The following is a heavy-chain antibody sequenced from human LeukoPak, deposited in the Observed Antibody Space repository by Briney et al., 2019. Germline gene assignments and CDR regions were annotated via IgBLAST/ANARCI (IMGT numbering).Heavy chain of an antibody. CDR3: ARGRGYDAFDI. D-gene: IGHD3-22*01. CDR2: ISSSSSTI. J-gene: IGHJ3*02. CDR1: GFTFSSYE. Sequence: GGSLRLSCAASGFTFSSYEMNWVRQAPGKGLEWVSYISSSSSTIYYADSVKGRFTISRDNAKNSLYLQMNSLRAEDAAVYYCARGRGYDAFDIWGQGTMVTVSS. V-gene: IGHV3-48*01.